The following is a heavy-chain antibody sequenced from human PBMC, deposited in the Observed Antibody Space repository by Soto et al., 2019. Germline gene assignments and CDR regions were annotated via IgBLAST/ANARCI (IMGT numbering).Heavy chain of an antibody. Sequence: PSETLSPPGTVSGGSISSGDYYWSWIRQPPGKGLEWIGYIYYSGSTYYNPSLKSRVTISVDTSKNQFSLKLSSVTAADTAVYYCARHNYGSGSTYFDYWGQGTLVTVSS. J-gene: IGHJ4*02. CDR1: GGSISSGDYY. CDR3: ARHNYGSGSTYFDY. V-gene: IGHV4-30-4*01. D-gene: IGHD3-10*01. CDR2: IYYSGST.